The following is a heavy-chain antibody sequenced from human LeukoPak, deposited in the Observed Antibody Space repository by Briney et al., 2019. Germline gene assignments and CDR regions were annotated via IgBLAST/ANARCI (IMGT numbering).Heavy chain of an antibody. CDR1: GFTFSSYS. J-gene: IGHJ4*02. CDR3: ARHVGDGVTFDY. D-gene: IGHD2-8*01. CDR2: ISSSSSYI. Sequence: GGSLRLSCAASGFTFSSYSMNWVRQAPGKGLEWVSSISSSSSYIYYADSVKGRFTITRDNAKNSLYLQMNSLRAEHTAVYLCARHVGDGVTFDYWGQGTLVTVSS. V-gene: IGHV3-21*01.